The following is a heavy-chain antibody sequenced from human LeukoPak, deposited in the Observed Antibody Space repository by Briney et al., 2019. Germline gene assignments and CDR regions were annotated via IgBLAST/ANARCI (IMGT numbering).Heavy chain of an antibody. CDR1: GGSISSGGYY. V-gene: IGHV4-31*03. CDR2: IYYSGST. D-gene: IGHD4-17*01. CDR3: ARDDGDLWGMDV. Sequence: SETLPLTCTVSGGSISSGGYYWSWIRQHPGKGLEWIGYIYYSGSTYYNPSLKSRVTISVDTSKNQFSLKLSSVTAADTAVYYCARDDGDLWGMDVWGQGTTVTVSS. J-gene: IGHJ6*02.